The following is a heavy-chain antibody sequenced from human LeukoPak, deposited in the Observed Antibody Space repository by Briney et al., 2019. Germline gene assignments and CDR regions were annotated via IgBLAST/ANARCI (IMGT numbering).Heavy chain of an antibody. V-gene: IGHV3-30*03. CDR1: GFTFSSYG. J-gene: IGHJ4*02. D-gene: IGHD1-7*01. Sequence: PGRSLRLSCAASGFTFSSYGMHWVRQAPGKGLEWVAVISYDGSNKYYADSVKGRFTISRDNSKNTLYLQMNSLRAEDTAVYYCAIITGTTRGSFDYWGQGTLVTVSS. CDR2: ISYDGSNK. CDR3: AIITGTTRGSFDY.